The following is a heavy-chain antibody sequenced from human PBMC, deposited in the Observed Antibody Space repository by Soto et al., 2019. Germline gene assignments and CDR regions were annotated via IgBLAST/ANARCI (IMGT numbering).Heavy chain of an antibody. D-gene: IGHD3-16*01. CDR2: IIPIFGTA. CDR1: GGTFSSYA. Sequence: QVQLVQSGAEVKKPGSSVKVSCKASGGTFSSYAINWVRQAPGQGLEWMGGIIPIFGTADYAQKFQGRVTISADECTSTAYMAPSSLRSEDTAVYYCAQCLLGVNYYYGMDVWGQGAKVSVSS. V-gene: IGHV1-69*12. J-gene: IGHJ6*02. CDR3: AQCLLGVNYYYGMDV.